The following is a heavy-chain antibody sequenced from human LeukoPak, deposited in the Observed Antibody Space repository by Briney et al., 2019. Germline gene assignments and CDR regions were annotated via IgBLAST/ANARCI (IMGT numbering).Heavy chain of an antibody. CDR2: IRSKANSYAT. CDR3: TRHNDYGDEECFDY. D-gene: IGHD4-17*01. V-gene: IGHV3-73*01. Sequence: QSGGSLRLSCAASGFTFSNAWMSWVRQAPGKGLEWVGRIRSKANSYATAYAASVKGRFTISRDDSKNTAYLQMNSLKTEDTAVYYCTRHNDYGDEECFDYWGQGTLVTVSS. CDR1: GFTFSNAW. J-gene: IGHJ4*02.